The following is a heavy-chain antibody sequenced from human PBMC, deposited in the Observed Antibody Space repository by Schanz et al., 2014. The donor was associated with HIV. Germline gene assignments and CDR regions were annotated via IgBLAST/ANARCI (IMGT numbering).Heavy chain of an antibody. V-gene: IGHV3-30*18. J-gene: IGHJ6*02. CDR1: GFNFNSYG. CDR3: AKIRGTRGAYDGMDV. D-gene: IGHD3-10*01. Sequence: QEQLVESGGGVVQPGRSLRLSCVASGFNFNSYGMHWVRQAPGKGLEWVAVISYDGVNKHFADSVKGRFTISRDNSKNTMFLQMNSLRVEDTAIYYCAKIRGTRGAYDGMDVWGQGTTVTVSS. CDR2: ISYDGVNK.